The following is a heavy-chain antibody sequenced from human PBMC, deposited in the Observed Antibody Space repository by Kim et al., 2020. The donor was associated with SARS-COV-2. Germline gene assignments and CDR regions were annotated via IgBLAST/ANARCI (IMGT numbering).Heavy chain of an antibody. CDR3: ARLFPIWFGELLYDPY. CDR2: IFYSGST. V-gene: IGHV4-39*01. Sequence: SETLSLTCTVSGGSISSSRNYCGWIREPPGKGLECIGTIFYSGSTYYNPSRKSRGTISVDTSKNQFSLKLSSVTAADTAVYYCARLFPIWFGELLYDPYWGQGTLVTVSS. CDR1: GGSISSSRNY. J-gene: IGHJ4*02. D-gene: IGHD3-10*01.